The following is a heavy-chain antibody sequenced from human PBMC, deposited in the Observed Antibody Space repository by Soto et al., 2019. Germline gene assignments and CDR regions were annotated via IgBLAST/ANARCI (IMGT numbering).Heavy chain of an antibody. CDR3: AREMTTVHSNWFDP. V-gene: IGHV4-59*11. Sequence: PSETLSLTXTVSGGSFNKLYWNWIRQSPGKGLEWIGFIYYSGTTKYNPSLKSRVSISLDTSKNQFFLNLRSVTAAATAVYYCAREMTTVHSNWFDPWGQGAPVTVSS. CDR2: IYYSGTT. D-gene: IGHD4-17*01. J-gene: IGHJ5*02. CDR1: GGSFNKLY.